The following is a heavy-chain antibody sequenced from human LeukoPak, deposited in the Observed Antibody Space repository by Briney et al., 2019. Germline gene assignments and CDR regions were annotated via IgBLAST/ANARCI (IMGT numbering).Heavy chain of an antibody. CDR3: VKTYSGTYYDF. CDR2: LSSNGEIK. Sequence: GGSLRLSCSASGFTITSYAMHWVRQAPGKGLEYVSALSSNGEIKFYADSVKGRFTISRDSSKNTLDLQMSSLRAEDTALYYCVKTYSGTYYDFWGQGTLVTVSS. V-gene: IGHV3-64D*06. D-gene: IGHD1-26*01. CDR1: GFTITSYA. J-gene: IGHJ4*02.